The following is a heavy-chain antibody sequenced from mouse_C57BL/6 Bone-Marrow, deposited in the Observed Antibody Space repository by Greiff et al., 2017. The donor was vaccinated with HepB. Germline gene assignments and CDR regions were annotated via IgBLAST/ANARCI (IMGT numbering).Heavy chain of an antibody. CDR3: ARSGYPFAY. CDR2: IYPRSGNT. V-gene: IGHV1-81*01. CDR1: GYTFTSYG. J-gene: IGHJ3*01. Sequence: VKLMESGAELARPGASVKLSCKASGYTFTSYGISWVKQRTGQGLEWIGEIYPRSGNTYYNEKFKGKATLTADKSSSTAYMELRSLTSEDSAVYFCARSGYPFAYWGQGTLVTVSA. D-gene: IGHD3-2*02.